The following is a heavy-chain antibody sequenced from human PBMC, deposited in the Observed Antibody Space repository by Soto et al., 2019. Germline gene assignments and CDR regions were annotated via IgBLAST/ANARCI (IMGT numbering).Heavy chain of an antibody. CDR1: GFTFSICW. J-gene: IGHJ4*02. Sequence: GGSLRLSCAASGFTFSICWMSWVRQAPGKGLEWVANINQDGSERDYVDSVKGRFTISRDNAKNSLFLQMNSLRAEDTAVYYCANDIIVIPGAKGLDYWGQGALVTVSS. CDR2: INQDGSER. CDR3: ANDIIVIPGAKGLDY. V-gene: IGHV3-7*01. D-gene: IGHD2-2*01.